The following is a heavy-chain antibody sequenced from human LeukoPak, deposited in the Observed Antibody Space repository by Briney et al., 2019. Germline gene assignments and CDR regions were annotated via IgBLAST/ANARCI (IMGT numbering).Heavy chain of an antibody. D-gene: IGHD3-22*01. J-gene: IGHJ5*02. CDR2: IFYTGSS. CDR1: GASISSYY. V-gene: IGHV4-59*01. CDR3: ARQPDYYDSSGRSNWFDP. Sequence: SETLSLTCTVSGASISSYYWSWIRQPPGKGLEWIGHIFYTGSSNYNPSLKSRVTISVDTSKNQFSLKLSSVTAADTAVYYCARQPDYYDSSGRSNWFDPWGQGTLVTVSS.